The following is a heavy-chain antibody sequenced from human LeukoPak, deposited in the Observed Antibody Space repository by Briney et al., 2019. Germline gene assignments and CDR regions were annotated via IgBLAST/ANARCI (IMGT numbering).Heavy chain of an antibody. V-gene: IGHV3-23*01. J-gene: IGHJ4*02. CDR2: ISGNGGST. CDR1: QFNFNNFG. CDR3: AKVRGYSYGAFDY. Sequence: GGSLRLSCATSQFNFNNFGMTWVRQAPGKGLEWVSSISGNGGSTQYADSVQGRFAISRDNSKNTLYLQMNSLRAEDTAVYYCAKVRGYSYGAFDYWGQGTLVTVSS. D-gene: IGHD5-18*01.